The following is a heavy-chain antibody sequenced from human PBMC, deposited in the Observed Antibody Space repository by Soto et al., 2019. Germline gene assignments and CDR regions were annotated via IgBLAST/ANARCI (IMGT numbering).Heavy chain of an antibody. CDR1: GGSFSGYY. V-gene: IGHV4-59*01. J-gene: IGHJ4*02. D-gene: IGHD5-18*01. CDR2: IYSSGRT. Sequence: PSETLSLTCAVYGGSFSGYYWSWIRQPPGKGLEWIGYIYSSGRTHYNPSLQSRVTISIDTSKNQVSLKVNSVTAADTAVYYCARDHPHSYGVYYFDYWGQGTPVTVSS. CDR3: ARDHPHSYGVYYFDY.